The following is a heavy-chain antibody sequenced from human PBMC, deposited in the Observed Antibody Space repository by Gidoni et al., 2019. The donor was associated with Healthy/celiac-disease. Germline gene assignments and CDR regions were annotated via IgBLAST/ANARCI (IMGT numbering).Heavy chain of an antibody. J-gene: IGHJ4*02. V-gene: IGHV3-23*01. CDR1: GLTFSSYA. Sequence: EVQLLESGGGLVQPGGYLSLSCAASGLTFSSYAMSWVRQAPGKGLEWVSAISGSGGSTYYADSVKGRFTISRDNSKNTLYLQMNSLRAEDTAVYYCAKTYYDILTGRFDYWGQGTLVTVSS. CDR2: ISGSGGST. D-gene: IGHD3-9*01. CDR3: AKTYYDILTGRFDY.